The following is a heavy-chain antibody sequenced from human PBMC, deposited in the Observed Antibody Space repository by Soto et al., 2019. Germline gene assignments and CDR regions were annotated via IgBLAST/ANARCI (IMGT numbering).Heavy chain of an antibody. CDR2: ISYDGSNK. CDR3: AKDCTNGVRGVYYYGMDV. Sequence: GGSLRLSCAASGFTFSSYGMHWVRQAPGKGLEWAAVISYDGSNKYYADSVKGRFTISRDNSKNTLYLQMNSLRAEDTAVYYCAKDCTNGVRGVYYYGMDVWGQGTTVTSP. CDR1: GFTFSSYG. J-gene: IGHJ6*02. D-gene: IGHD2-8*01. V-gene: IGHV3-30*18.